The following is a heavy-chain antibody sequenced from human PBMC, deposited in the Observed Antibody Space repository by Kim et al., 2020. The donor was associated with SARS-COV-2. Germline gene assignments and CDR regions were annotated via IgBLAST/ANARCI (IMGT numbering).Heavy chain of an antibody. CDR3: ARRFNDDSSGIDY. Sequence: GGSLRLSCTASGFTYDDYYMAWIRQAPGMGLEWISFISASGLTKFYAESVKSRFTISRDNAKKTVYLQMNNLRVEDTAVYYCARRFNDDSSGIDYWGQGTPVTVSP. CDR2: ISASGLTK. J-gene: IGHJ4*02. V-gene: IGHV3-11*01. CDR1: GFTYDDYY. D-gene: IGHD2-15*01.